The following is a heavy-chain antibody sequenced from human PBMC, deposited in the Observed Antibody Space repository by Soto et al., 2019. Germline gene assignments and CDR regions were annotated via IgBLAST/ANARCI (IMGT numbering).Heavy chain of an antibody. Sequence: EVQLLQSGAEVKKPGESLKISCKGSGYSFATYWIGWVCQMPGKGLEWMGIIFPADSDTKYRPSFQGQVTISADKSISTAYLQWNSLKASDTAMYYCAFPYGDSLFGNYWGQGPLVTVSS. V-gene: IGHV5-51*03. CDR2: IFPADSDT. CDR3: AFPYGDSLFGNY. CDR1: GYSFATYW. D-gene: IGHD4-17*01. J-gene: IGHJ4*02.